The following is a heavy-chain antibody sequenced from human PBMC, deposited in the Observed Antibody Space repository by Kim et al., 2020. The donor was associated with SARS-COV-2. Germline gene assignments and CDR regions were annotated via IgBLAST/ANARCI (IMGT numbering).Heavy chain of an antibody. CDR2: ISYDGSNK. V-gene: IGHV3-30-3*01. CDR1: GFTFSSYA. Sequence: GGSLRLSCAASGFTFSSYAMHWVRQAPGKGLEWVAVISYDGSNKYYADSVKGRFTISRDNSKNTLYLQMNSLRAEDTAVYYCARERGGGAFDIWGQGTMVTVSS. D-gene: IGHD2-15*01. J-gene: IGHJ3*02. CDR3: ARERGGGAFDI.